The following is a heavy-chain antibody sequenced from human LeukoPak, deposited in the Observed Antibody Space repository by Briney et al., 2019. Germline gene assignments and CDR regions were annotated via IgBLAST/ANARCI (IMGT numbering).Heavy chain of an antibody. J-gene: IGHJ5*02. CDR3: ASLPSYSSSWYS. CDR2: ISSSGSTI. Sequence: GGSLRLSCAASGFTFSDYYMSWIRQAPGKGLDWDSYISSSGSTIYYADSVKGRFTISRDNTKNSLYLQMNSLRAEDTAVYYCASLPSYSSSWYSWGQGTLVTVSS. D-gene: IGHD6-13*01. V-gene: IGHV3-11*04. CDR1: GFTFSDYY.